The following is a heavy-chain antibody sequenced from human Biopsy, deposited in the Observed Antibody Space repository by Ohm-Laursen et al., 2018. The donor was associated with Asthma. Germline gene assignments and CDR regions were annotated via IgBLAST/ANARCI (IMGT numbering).Heavy chain of an antibody. CDR1: GLTFSSYG. CDR2: ISYDGSNK. CDR3: AKWDTYYDFWSGYYTRYNYYYYGMDV. Sequence: SLRLSCAASGLTFSSYGMHWVRQAPGKGLEWVAVISYDGSNKYYADSVKGRFTISRDNSKNTLYLQMNSLRAEDTAVYYCAKWDTYYDFWSGYYTRYNYYYYGMDVWGQGTTVTVSS. D-gene: IGHD3-3*01. V-gene: IGHV3-30*18. J-gene: IGHJ6*02.